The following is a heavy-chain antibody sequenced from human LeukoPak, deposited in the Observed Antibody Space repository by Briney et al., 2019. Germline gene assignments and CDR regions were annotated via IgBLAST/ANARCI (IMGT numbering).Heavy chain of an antibody. CDR1: GYTFTGYY. CDR2: INPNSGGT. D-gene: IGHD6-19*01. J-gene: IGHJ4*02. Sequence: ASVKVSCKASGYTFTGYYMHWVRQAPGQGLEWMGWINPNSGGTNYAQKFQGWVTMTRDTSISTAYMELSRRRSDDTAVYYCAREAAVAGTLPDYWGQGTLVTASS. CDR3: AREAAVAGTLPDY. V-gene: IGHV1-2*04.